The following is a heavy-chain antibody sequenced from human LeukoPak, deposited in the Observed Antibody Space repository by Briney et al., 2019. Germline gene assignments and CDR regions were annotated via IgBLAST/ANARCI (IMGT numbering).Heavy chain of an antibody. CDR3: ARESLGDSSSWYANFRDY. D-gene: IGHD6-13*01. CDR1: GGSISSGDYY. J-gene: IGHJ4*02. CDR2: IYYSGST. V-gene: IGHV4-30-4*08. Sequence: SETLSLTCTVSGGSISSGDYYWSWIRQPPGKGLEWIGYIYYSGSTYYNPSLKSRVTMSVDTSKNQFSLKLSSVTAADTAVYYCARESLGDSSSWYANFRDYWGQGTLVTVSS.